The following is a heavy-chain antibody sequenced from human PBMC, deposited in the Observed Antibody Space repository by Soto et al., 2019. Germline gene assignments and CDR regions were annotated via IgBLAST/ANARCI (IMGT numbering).Heavy chain of an antibody. CDR1: GFTFSSYG. Sequence: PGGSLRLSCAASGFTFSSYGMHWVRQAPGKGLEWVAVISYDGSNKYHADSVKGRFTISRDNSKNTLYLQMNSLRAEDTAVYYCAKDGLVSAFDIWGQGTMVTV. D-gene: IGHD1-26*01. CDR3: AKDGLVSAFDI. CDR2: ISYDGSNK. V-gene: IGHV3-30*18. J-gene: IGHJ3*02.